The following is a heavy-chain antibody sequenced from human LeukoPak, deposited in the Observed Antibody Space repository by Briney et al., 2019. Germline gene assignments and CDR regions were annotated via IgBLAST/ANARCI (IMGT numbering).Heavy chain of an antibody. CDR1: GGSVSSGSYY. J-gene: IGHJ4*02. V-gene: IGHV4-61*01. D-gene: IGHD5-12*01. CDR2: IYYSGST. CDR3: AGWLRYGYYFDY. Sequence: SETLSLTCTVSGGSVSSGSYYWSWIRQPPGKGLEWIGYIYYSGSTNYNPSLKSRVTISVDTSKNQFSLKLSSVIAADTAVYYCAGWLRYGYYFDYWGQGTLVTVSS.